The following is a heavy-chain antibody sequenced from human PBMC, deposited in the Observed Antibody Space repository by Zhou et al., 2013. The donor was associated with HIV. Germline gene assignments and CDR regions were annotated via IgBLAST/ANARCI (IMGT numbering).Heavy chain of an antibody. CDR3: ARDGYYYYDSSGYYSGAFDI. CDR2: ISAYNGNT. Sequence: QVQLVQSGAEVKKPGASVKVSCKASGYTFTSYGISWVRQAPGQGLEWMGWISAYNGNTNYAQKLQGRVTMTTDTSTSTAYMGLRSLRSDDTAVYYCARDGYYYYDSSGYYSGAFDIWGQGTMVTVSS. CDR1: GYTFTSYG. J-gene: IGHJ3*02. D-gene: IGHD3-22*01. V-gene: IGHV1-18*01.